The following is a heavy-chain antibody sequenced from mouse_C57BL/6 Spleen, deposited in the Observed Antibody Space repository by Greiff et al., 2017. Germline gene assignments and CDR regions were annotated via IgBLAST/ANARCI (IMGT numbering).Heavy chain of an antibody. CDR1: GFTFSSYT. Sequence: EVQLVESGGGLVKPGGSLKLSCAASGFTFSSYTMSWVRQTPEQRLEWVATISGGGGNTYYPDSVKGRFTISRDNAKNTLYLQMSSLRSEDTALYYCARGGRYYFDYWGKGTTLTVSS. CDR3: ARGGRYYFDY. CDR2: ISGGGGNT. J-gene: IGHJ2*01. V-gene: IGHV5-9*01.